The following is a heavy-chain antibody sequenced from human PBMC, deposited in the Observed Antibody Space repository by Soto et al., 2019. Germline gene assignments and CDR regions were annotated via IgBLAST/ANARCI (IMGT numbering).Heavy chain of an antibody. CDR2: INHSGRT. D-gene: IGHD5-12*01. CDR3: ARGVRRGYSGYASGLGY. Sequence: QVQLQQWGAGLLKPSETLSLTCAVYGGSFSGYYWSWIRQPPGKGLEWIGEINHSGRTNYNPSLKSRVTISVDTSTNQFSLKLSSVTAADTAVYYCARGVRRGYSGYASGLGYWGQGTLVTVSS. J-gene: IGHJ4*02. CDR1: GGSFSGYY. V-gene: IGHV4-34*01.